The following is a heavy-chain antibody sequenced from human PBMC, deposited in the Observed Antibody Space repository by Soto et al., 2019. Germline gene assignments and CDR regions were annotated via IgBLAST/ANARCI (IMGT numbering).Heavy chain of an antibody. CDR3: AKVKTSGYHNWFDP. Sequence: GASVKVSCKASGYTFTSYGISWVRQAPGQGLEWMGWISAYNGNTNYAQKLQGRVTMTTDTSTSTAYMELRSLRSDDTAVYYCAKVKTSGYHNWFDPWSQGTLVTVSS. V-gene: IGHV1-18*01. CDR1: GYTFTSYG. CDR2: ISAYNGNT. J-gene: IGHJ5*02. D-gene: IGHD3-22*01.